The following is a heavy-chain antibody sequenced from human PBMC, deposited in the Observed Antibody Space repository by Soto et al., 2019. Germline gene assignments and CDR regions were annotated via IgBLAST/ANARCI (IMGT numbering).Heavy chain of an antibody. CDR3: AKAFQLWLPDFSSHAFDI. J-gene: IGHJ3*02. D-gene: IGHD5-18*01. CDR2: ISGSGGST. CDR1: GFTFSSYA. Sequence: PGGSLRLSCAASGFTFSSYAMSWVRQAPGKGLEWVSAISGSGGSTYYADSVKGRFTISRDNSKNTLYLQMNSLRAEDTAVYYCAKAFQLWLPDFSSHAFDIWGQGTMVTVSS. V-gene: IGHV3-23*01.